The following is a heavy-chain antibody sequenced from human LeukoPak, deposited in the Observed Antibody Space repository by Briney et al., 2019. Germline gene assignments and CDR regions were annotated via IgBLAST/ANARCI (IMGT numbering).Heavy chain of an antibody. J-gene: IGHJ4*02. D-gene: IGHD2-15*01. V-gene: IGHV3-23*01. CDR1: GFTFSSYA. CDR3: AKDLTVSLLYYFDY. Sequence: EGSLRLSCAASGFTFSSYAMSWVRQAPGKGLDCVSAISGSGGSTYYADSVKGRFTISRDNSKNTLYLQMNSLRAEDTAVYYCAKDLTVSLLYYFDYWGQGTLVTVSS. CDR2: ISGSGGST.